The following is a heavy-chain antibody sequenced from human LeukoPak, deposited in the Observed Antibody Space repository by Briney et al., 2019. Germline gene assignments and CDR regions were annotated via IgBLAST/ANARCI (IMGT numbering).Heavy chain of an antibody. CDR3: ARATPGGLHGYSFDY. D-gene: IGHD5-24*01. J-gene: IGHJ4*02. Sequence: ASVKVSCKASGYTFKNYDINWVRQATGQGLEWMGWMNPNSGNTGFAQKFQDRVSMTRDTSINTAYMELTSLRSGDTAVYYCARATPGGLHGYSFDYWGQGTVVTVYS. V-gene: IGHV1-8*02. CDR1: GYTFKNYD. CDR2: MNPNSGNT.